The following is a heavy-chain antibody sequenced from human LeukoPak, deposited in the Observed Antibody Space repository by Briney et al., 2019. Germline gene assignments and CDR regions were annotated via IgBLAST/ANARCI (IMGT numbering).Heavy chain of an antibody. CDR2: MHPNSGDT. CDR1: GYTFTSYD. J-gene: IGHJ3*02. V-gene: IGHV1-8*01. CDR3: ARVKEDAFDI. Sequence: GASVNVSCKASGYTFTSYDINWVRQATGQGLEYMGWMHPNSGDTGYAQKFQGRVTMTRNTSISTAYMELRSLRSEDTAVYYCARVKEDAFDIWGQGTMVTVSS.